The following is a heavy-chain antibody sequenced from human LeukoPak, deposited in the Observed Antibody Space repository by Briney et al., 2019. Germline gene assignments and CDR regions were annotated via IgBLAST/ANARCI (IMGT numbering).Heavy chain of an antibody. CDR1: GFTFSNYA. Sequence: PGGSLRLSCAGSGFTFSNYAISWVRQAPGKGLEWVSGISGSGGSTYYADSVKGRFTISRDKSKNTLYLQMNSLRAEDTAVYYCARNPSLILVVGDAFDIWGQGTMVTVSS. CDR2: ISGSGGST. CDR3: ARNPSLILVVGDAFDI. V-gene: IGHV3-23*01. D-gene: IGHD2-15*01. J-gene: IGHJ3*02.